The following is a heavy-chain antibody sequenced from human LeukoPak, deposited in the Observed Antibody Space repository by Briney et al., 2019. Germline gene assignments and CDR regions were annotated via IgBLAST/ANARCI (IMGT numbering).Heavy chain of an antibody. D-gene: IGHD5-24*01. J-gene: IGHJ4*02. CDR1: GFTVSSDY. CDR3: ARDRGYNYDY. CDR2: INWNGGST. Sequence: PGGSLRLSCAASGFTVSSDYMSWVRHGPGKGLEWVSGINWNGGSTDYADSVKGRFTISRDNAKNSLYLQMNSLRAEDTALYYCARDRGYNYDYWGQGTLVTVSS. V-gene: IGHV3-20*04.